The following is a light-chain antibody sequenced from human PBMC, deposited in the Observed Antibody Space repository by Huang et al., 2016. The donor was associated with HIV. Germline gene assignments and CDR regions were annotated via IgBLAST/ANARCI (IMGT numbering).Light chain of an antibody. CDR1: QSVSSN. CDR3: QQYNNWPPFT. CDR2: GAS. V-gene: IGKV3-15*01. Sequence: EIVMTQSPATLSVSPGERATLSCRASQSVSSNLAWYQQKPGQAPGRRIYGASTRDTSNPARFSVSGSGTEFTLTISSLQSEDFAVYYCQQYNNWPPFTFGPGTKVDIK. J-gene: IGKJ3*01.